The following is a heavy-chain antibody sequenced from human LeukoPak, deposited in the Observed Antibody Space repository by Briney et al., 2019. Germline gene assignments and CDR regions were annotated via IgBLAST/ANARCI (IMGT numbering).Heavy chain of an antibody. CDR2: INNSGSNT. CDR3: AKGKGPYCDDDCSGRIFDY. D-gene: IGHD2-21*02. V-gene: IGHV3-23*01. CDR1: GFTFSSYA. J-gene: IGHJ4*02. Sequence: GGSLRLSCAASGFTFSSYAMSWVRQTPGKGLEWVSVINNSGSNTYDADSVKGRFTTSRDNSKNTLYLQMNSLRAEDTAVYYCAKGKGPYCDDDCSGRIFDYWGQGILVTVSS.